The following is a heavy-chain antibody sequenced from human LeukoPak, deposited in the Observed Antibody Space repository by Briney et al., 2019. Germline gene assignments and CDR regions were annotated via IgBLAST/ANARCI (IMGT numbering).Heavy chain of an antibody. CDR1: GFTFSSYA. Sequence: GGSLRLSCAASGFTFSSYAMHWVRQAPGKGLEWVAVISYDGSNKYYADSVKGRFTISRDNPKNTLHLQMNSLRAEDTAVYYCAKRLYGSGGYYQFDYWGQGTLVTVSS. J-gene: IGHJ4*02. D-gene: IGHD3-10*01. CDR3: AKRLYGSGGYYQFDY. CDR2: ISYDGSNK. V-gene: IGHV3-30-3*02.